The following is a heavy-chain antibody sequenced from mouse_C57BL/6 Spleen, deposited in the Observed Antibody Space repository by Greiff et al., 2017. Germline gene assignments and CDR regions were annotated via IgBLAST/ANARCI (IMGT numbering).Heavy chain of an antibody. CDR3: ARRGGNHYFDY. Sequence: VQLQQPGAELVKPGASVKLSCTASGYTFTSYWMHWVKQRPGQGLEWIGMIHPNSGSTNYNEKFKSKATLTVDKSSSTAYLQLSSLTSEDSAVYYCARRGGNHYFDYWGQGTTLTVSS. V-gene: IGHV1-64*01. CDR1: GYTFTSYW. CDR2: IHPNSGST. D-gene: IGHD1-1*02. J-gene: IGHJ2*01.